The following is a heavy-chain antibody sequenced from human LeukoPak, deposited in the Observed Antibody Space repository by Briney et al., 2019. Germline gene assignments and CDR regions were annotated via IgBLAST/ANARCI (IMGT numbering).Heavy chain of an antibody. CDR2: INRDGSDT. D-gene: IGHD2-2*01. Sequence: PGGSLRLSCAASGFIFSNYWMYWVRQALGKGLVWVSRINRDGSDTTYADSVRGRFTISRDNAKNTVYMQMNSLRVEDTAVYYCARDPIPAAFSGQLDYWGQGTLVTVSS. V-gene: IGHV3-74*01. CDR1: GFIFSNYW. J-gene: IGHJ4*02. CDR3: ARDPIPAAFSGQLDY.